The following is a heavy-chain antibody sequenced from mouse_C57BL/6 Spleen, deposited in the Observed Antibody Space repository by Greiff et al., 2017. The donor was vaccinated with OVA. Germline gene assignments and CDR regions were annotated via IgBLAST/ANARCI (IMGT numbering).Heavy chain of an antibody. J-gene: IGHJ2*01. V-gene: IGHV1-15*01. Sequence: VQLQQSGAELVRPGASVTLSCKASGYTFTDYEMHWVKQTPVHGLEWIGAIDPETGGTAYNQKFKGKAILTADKSSSTAYMELRSLTSEDSAVYYCTRSKDLVLRSDYFDYWGQGTTLTVSS. D-gene: IGHD1-1*01. CDR1: GYTFTDYE. CDR3: TRSKDLVLRSDYFDY. CDR2: IDPETGGT.